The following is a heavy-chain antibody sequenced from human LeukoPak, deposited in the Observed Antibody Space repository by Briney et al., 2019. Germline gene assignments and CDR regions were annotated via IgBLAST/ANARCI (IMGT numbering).Heavy chain of an antibody. CDR2: IYYSGST. CDR1: GGSFSGYY. CDR3: ARGGVEMATKYYFDY. D-gene: IGHD5-12*01. Sequence: SETLSLTCAVYGGSFSGYYWSWIRQPPGKGLEWIGYIYYSGSTNYNPSLKSRVTISVDTSKNQFSLKLSSVTAADTAVYYCARGGVEMATKYYFDYWGQGTLVTVSS. V-gene: IGHV4-59*01. J-gene: IGHJ4*02.